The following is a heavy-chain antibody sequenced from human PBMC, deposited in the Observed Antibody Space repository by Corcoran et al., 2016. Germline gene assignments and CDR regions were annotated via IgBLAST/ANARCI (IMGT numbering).Heavy chain of an antibody. V-gene: IGHV4-61*01. D-gene: IGHD2-21*01. CDR3: ASRGNSLPWHFDL. J-gene: IGHJ2*01. Sequence: QVQLQESGPGLVKPSETLSLTCTVSGVSVSNGSYYWSWIRQPPGKELQWIGFVYHSGTTHYNPSLKSRLTMSIDTSKNQFSLKLNSVTAADTAVYYCASRGNSLPWHFDLWGRGTLVTVSS. CDR1: GVSVSNGSYY. CDR2: VYHSGTT.